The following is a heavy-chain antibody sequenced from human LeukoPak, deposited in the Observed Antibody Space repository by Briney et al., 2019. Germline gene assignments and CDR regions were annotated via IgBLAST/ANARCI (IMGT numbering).Heavy chain of an antibody. D-gene: IGHD3-22*01. CDR2: INWNGGST. CDR1: GFTFDDDG. Sequence: AGGSLRLSCAASGFTFDDDGMSWVRQAPGKGLEWASGINWNGGSTGYADSVKGRFTISRDNAKNSLYLQMNSLRAEDTALYYCARDIYYDSSGYLYWGQGTLVTVSS. CDR3: ARDIYYDSSGYLY. J-gene: IGHJ4*02. V-gene: IGHV3-20*04.